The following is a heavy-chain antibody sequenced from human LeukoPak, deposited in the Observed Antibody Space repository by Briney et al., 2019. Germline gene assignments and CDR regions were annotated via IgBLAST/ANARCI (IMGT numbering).Heavy chain of an antibody. Sequence: PSETLSLTCAVYGGSFSGYYWSWIRQPPGKGLEWIGEINHSGSTNYNPSLKSRVTISVDTSKNQFSLKLSSVTAADTAVYYCARQRYNWNDADYWGQGTLVTVSS. D-gene: IGHD1-1*01. CDR1: GGSFSGYY. V-gene: IGHV4-34*01. CDR2: INHSGST. CDR3: ARQRYNWNDADY. J-gene: IGHJ4*02.